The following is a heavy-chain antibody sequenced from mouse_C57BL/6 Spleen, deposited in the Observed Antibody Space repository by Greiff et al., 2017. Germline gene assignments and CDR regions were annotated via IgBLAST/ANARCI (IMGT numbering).Heavy chain of an antibody. V-gene: IGHV10-3*01. CDR2: ISRKSSNYAT. D-gene: IGHD1-1*01. CDR3: VRDYYGSTLDV. J-gene: IGHJ1*03. Sequence: EVTLVEPGGGLVQPKGSLKLSCAASGFTFNTYAMHWVRQAPGKGLEWVVRISRKSSNYATYYADSVKDRFTISGNDSKSILYLQMNNLKTEDAAMYYCVRDYYGSTLDVWGTGTTVTVSS. CDR1: GFTFNTYA.